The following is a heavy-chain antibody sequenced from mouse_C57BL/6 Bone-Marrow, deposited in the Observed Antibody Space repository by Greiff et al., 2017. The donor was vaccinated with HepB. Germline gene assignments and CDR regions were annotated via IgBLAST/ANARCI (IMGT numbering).Heavy chain of an antibody. D-gene: IGHD2-3*01. CDR1: GYTFTSYW. CDR2: IDPSDSYT. J-gene: IGHJ3*01. V-gene: IGHV1-69*01. CDR3: ARGRGWLLRFAY. Sequence: QVQLQQPGAELVMPGASVKLSCKASGYTFTSYWMHWVKQRPGQGLEWIGEIDPSDSYTNYNQKFKGKSTLTVDKSSSTAYMQLSSLTSEDSAVYYCARGRGWLLRFAYWGQGTLVTVSA.